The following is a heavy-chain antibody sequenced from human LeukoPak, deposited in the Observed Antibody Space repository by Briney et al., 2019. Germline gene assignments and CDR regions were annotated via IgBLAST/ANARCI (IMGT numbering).Heavy chain of an antibody. CDR2: ISSSSSYT. V-gene: IGHV3-11*05. Sequence: PGRSLRLSCAASGFTFSDYYMSSIRQAPGKGLEWVSYISSSSSYTNYADAVKGRFTISRDNAKNSLYLQMNSLRAEDTAVYYCARAARYYGSGFDAFDIWGQGTMVTVSS. J-gene: IGHJ3*02. CDR3: ARAARYYGSGFDAFDI. CDR1: GFTFSDYY. D-gene: IGHD3-10*01.